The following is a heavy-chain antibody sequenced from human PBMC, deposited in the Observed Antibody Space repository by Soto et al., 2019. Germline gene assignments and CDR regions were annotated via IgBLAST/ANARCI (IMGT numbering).Heavy chain of an antibody. Sequence: ASVKVSCKASGYTFSRYGISWVRQAPGQGLEWMGWISTYNGNTNYAQRFQGRVTLTRDTSTDTVFLELSGLRSDDTAVYYCARDDCTSANCYAYNWFDPWGQGTLVTVSS. J-gene: IGHJ5*02. CDR1: GYTFSRYG. CDR2: ISTYNGNT. V-gene: IGHV1-18*04. D-gene: IGHD2-2*01. CDR3: ARDDCTSANCYAYNWFDP.